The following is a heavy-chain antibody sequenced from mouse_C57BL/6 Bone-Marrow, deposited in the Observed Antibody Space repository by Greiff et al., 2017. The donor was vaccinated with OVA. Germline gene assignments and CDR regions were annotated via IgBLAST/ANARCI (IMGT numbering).Heavy chain of an antibody. CDR2: IDPSASYT. Sequence: QVQLQQPGAELVMPGASVKLSCKASGYTFTSYWMHWVKQRPGQGLEWIGEIDPSASYTNYNQKFKGKSTLTVDKSSSTAYMQLSSLTSEDSAVYYCAIYYGSSSNYFDYWGHGTTLTVSS. CDR3: AIYYGSSSNYFDY. D-gene: IGHD1-1*01. CDR1: GYTFTSYW. J-gene: IGHJ2*01. V-gene: IGHV1-69*01.